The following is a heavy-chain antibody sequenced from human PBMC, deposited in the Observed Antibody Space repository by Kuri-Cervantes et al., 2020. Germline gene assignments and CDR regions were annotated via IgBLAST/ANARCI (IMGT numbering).Heavy chain of an antibody. D-gene: IGHD2-15*01. V-gene: IGHV5-51*01. J-gene: IGHJ6*02. CDR1: GYNFPIYW. CDR2: IYPGDSDT. CDR3: ARGYCSGGSCPGDMDV. Sequence: GGSLRLSCRSSGYNFPIYWIAWVRQVPGKGLEWMGIIYPGDSDTRYSPSFQGQVTISADKSISTAYLQWSSLKASDTAMYYCARGYCSGGSCPGDMDVWGQGTTVTVSS.